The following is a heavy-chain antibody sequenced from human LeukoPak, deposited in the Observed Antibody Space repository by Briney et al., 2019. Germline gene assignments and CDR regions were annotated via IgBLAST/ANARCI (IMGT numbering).Heavy chain of an antibody. CDR3: ARGISSSGWYDY. D-gene: IGHD6-19*01. Sequence: AGGSLRLSCAASGFTFSSYGMHWVRQAPGKGLEWVAVISYDGSNKYYADSVKGRFTISRDNAKNSLYLQMNSLRAEDTAVYYCARGISSSGWYDYWGQGTLVTVSS. V-gene: IGHV3-30*03. CDR1: GFTFSSYG. J-gene: IGHJ4*02. CDR2: ISYDGSNK.